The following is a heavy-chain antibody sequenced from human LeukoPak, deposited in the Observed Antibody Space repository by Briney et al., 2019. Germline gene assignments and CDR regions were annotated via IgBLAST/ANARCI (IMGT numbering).Heavy chain of an antibody. Sequence: GGSLRLSCAASGFTFSSYAMHWVRQAPGKGLEYVSAISSNGGSTYYANSVKGRFTISRDNSKNTLYLQMGSLRAEDMAVYYCATHIAAAGRKGDWYFDLWGRGTLVTVSS. CDR3: ATHIAAAGRKGDWYFDL. CDR1: GFTFSSYA. CDR2: ISSNGGST. D-gene: IGHD6-13*01. V-gene: IGHV3-64*01. J-gene: IGHJ2*01.